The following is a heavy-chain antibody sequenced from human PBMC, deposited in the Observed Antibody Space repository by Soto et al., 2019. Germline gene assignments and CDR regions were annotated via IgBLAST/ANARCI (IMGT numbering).Heavy chain of an antibody. CDR3: ARVERRVLWFDP. J-gene: IGHJ5*02. V-gene: IGHV4-31*03. CDR2: IYSSGST. Sequence: SETLSLTCTVSDGYISGGGYYWSWIRQHPGKGLEWFGYIYSSGSTYYTPSLKSRVTVSVDTSKNQFSLKLSSVTAADTAVYYCARVERRVLWFDPWGQGTLVTVSS. D-gene: IGHD1-1*01. CDR1: DGYISGGGYY.